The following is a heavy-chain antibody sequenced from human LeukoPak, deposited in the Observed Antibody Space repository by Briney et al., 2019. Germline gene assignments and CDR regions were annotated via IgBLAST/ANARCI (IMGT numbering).Heavy chain of an antibody. CDR3: ASVGYADY. Sequence: SETLSLTCTVSGGSISSSYRSWIRQPPGKGLEWIGYIYYSGSTNYNPSLKSRVTISVDTSKNQLSLKLSSVTAADTAVYYCASVGYADYWGQGTLVTVSS. CDR1: GGSISSSY. CDR2: IYYSGST. D-gene: IGHD1-1*01. J-gene: IGHJ4*02. V-gene: IGHV4-59*01.